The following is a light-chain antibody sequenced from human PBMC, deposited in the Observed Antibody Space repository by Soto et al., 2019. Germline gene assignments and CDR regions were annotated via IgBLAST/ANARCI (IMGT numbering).Light chain of an antibody. Sequence: DIQMTQSPSSLSASVGDRVTITCRASQSISNYLDWYQLKPGKAPKLLIYAASSLQSGVPSRFTGSGSGTDFTLTISNLQAEDFATHYCHQNYNVPPWTFGQGTKVEIK. J-gene: IGKJ1*01. CDR3: HQNYNVPPWT. CDR1: QSISNY. V-gene: IGKV1-39*01. CDR2: AAS.